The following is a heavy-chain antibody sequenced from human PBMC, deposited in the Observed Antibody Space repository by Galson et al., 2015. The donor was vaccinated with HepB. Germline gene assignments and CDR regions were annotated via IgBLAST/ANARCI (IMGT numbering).Heavy chain of an antibody. CDR2: INEDGSVK. J-gene: IGHJ4*02. CDR1: GFTFSSYW. CDR3: ARDAHSRQGSDY. V-gene: IGHV3-7*01. D-gene: IGHD2-21*01. Sequence: SLRLSCAASGFTFSSYWMSWVHQAPGKGLEWVANINEDGSVKNYVDSEKGRCTISRDNARNSLYLQMNSLRVEDTAVYYCARDAHSRQGSDYWGQGTLVTVSS.